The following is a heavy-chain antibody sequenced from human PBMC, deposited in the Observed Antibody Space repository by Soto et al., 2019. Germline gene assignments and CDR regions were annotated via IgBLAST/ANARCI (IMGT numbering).Heavy chain of an antibody. Sequence: QVQLVQSGAEVKMPGSSVKVSCTASGGTFTSYTFSWVRQVPGQGLEWMGRIIPILRMADFAQKFQGRVTINADDSTSTAYMQLRSPRSEDTAVYYCATSYGSGSAHFDYWGQGTLVTVS. V-gene: IGHV1-69*02. J-gene: IGHJ4*02. D-gene: IGHD3-10*01. CDR2: IIPILRMA. CDR3: ATSYGSGSAHFDY. CDR1: GGTFTSYT.